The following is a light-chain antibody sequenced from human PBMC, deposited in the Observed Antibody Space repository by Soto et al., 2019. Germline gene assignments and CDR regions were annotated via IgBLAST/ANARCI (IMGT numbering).Light chain of an antibody. CDR2: DAS. CDR1: QTIRRW. J-gene: IGKJ1*01. Sequence: DIEMTLSPSTPFSSVGDKVTITCRASQTIRRWLAWYQQRPGKAPKVLIYDASTLESGVPARFSGSGSETQFSLTISSLQPEDSATYYCQHYNSDPWTFGQGTKVDIK. CDR3: QHYNSDPWT. V-gene: IGKV1-5*01.